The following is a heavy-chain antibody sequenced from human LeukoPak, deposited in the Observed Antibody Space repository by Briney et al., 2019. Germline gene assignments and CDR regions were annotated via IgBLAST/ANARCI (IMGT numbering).Heavy chain of an antibody. Sequence: PSETLSLTCTVSGGSISHYYWSWIRQSPGKGLEWIGYIYYSGTTNYNPSLKSRVTISVDTSRNQFSLQLRSVTAADTAVYYCARVDPQTTVPEGMDVWGQGTTVIVSS. CDR1: GGSISHYY. V-gene: IGHV4-59*01. D-gene: IGHD4-17*01. CDR2: IYYSGTT. J-gene: IGHJ6*02. CDR3: ARVDPQTTVPEGMDV.